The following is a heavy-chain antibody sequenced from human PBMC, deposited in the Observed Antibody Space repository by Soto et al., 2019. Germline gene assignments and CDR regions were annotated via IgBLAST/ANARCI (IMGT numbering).Heavy chain of an antibody. CDR2: INSDGSST. D-gene: IGHD6-13*01. J-gene: IGHJ6*02. Sequence: GGSLRLSCAASGFTFSSYWMHWVRQAPGKGLVWVSRINSDGSSTSYADSVKGRFTISRDNAKNTLYLQMNSLRAEDTAVYYCARDFSYSSSWYNYYYGMDVWGQGTTVTVSS. CDR1: GFTFSSYW. V-gene: IGHV3-74*01. CDR3: ARDFSYSSSWYNYYYGMDV.